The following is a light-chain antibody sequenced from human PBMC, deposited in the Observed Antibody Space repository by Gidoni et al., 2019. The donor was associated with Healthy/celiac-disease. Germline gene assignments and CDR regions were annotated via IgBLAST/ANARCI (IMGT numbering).Light chain of an antibody. J-gene: IGKJ1*01. CDR1: QSLLHSNGYNY. Sequence: DIVMTQSPLPLPVTPGEPASIPCRSSQSLLHSNGYNYLDWYLQKPGQSPQLLIYLGSNRASGVPDRFSGSGSGTEFTLKISRVEAEDVGVYYCMQALQTPWTFGQGTKVEIK. V-gene: IGKV2-28*01. CDR3: MQALQTPWT. CDR2: LGS.